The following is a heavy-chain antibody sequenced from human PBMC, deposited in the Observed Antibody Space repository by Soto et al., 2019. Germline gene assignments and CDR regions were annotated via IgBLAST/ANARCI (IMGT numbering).Heavy chain of an antibody. CDR1: GYTFTTYG. CDR3: AREGGGLTDYYYDSSGYPDAFDI. CDR2: ISAYNGNT. J-gene: IGHJ3*02. D-gene: IGHD3-22*01. V-gene: IGHV1-18*01. Sequence: QVQLVQSGAEVKKPGASVKVSCKASGYTFTTYGISWVRQAPGQGLEWMGWISAYNGNTNYAQKLQGRVTMTTDTSXSXXYMERRSLRSDDTAVYYCAREGGGLTDYYYDSSGYPDAFDIWGQGTMVTVSS.